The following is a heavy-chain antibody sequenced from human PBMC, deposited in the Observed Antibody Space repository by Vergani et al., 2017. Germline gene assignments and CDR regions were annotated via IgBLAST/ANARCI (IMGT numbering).Heavy chain of an antibody. CDR1: GFTFSSYA. V-gene: IGHV3-23*01. J-gene: IGHJ4*02. Sequence: EVQLLESGGGLVQPGGSLRLSCAASGFTFSSYAMSWVRQAPGKGLEWVSAISGSGGSTYYADSVKGRFTISRDNSKNTLYLQMNSLRAEDTAVYYCAKDLIGGYSGYDWSEPFFDYWGQGTLVTVSS. D-gene: IGHD5-12*01. CDR2: ISGSGGST. CDR3: AKDLIGGYSGYDWSEPFFDY.